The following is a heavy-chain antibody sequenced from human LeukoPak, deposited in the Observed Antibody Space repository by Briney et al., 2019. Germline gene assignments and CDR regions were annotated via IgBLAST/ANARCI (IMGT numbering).Heavy chain of an antibody. J-gene: IGHJ4*02. CDR1: GFTFSSYG. Sequence: QSGGSLRLSCAASGFTFSSYGMSWVRQAPGKGLEWVSVISGSGGSTYYADSVKGRFTISRDNSKNTLYLQMNSLRAEDTAVYYCALGAVAATTYWGQGTLVTVSS. V-gene: IGHV3-23*01. CDR2: ISGSGGST. D-gene: IGHD6-19*01. CDR3: ALGAVAATTY.